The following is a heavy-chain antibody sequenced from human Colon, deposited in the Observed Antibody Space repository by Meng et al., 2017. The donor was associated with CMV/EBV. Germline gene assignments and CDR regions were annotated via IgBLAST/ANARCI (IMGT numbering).Heavy chain of an antibody. Sequence: GGSLRLSCAASGFTFDDYGMSWVRQAPGKGLEWVGTTNWNGRTTGHADSVQGRFTISRDNSKNTLYLQVDSLRPEDTATYYCASTIAAAGLDYWGQGTLVTVSS. CDR3: ASTIAAAGLDY. CDR2: TNWNGRTT. CDR1: GFTFDDYG. V-gene: IGHV3-20*04. J-gene: IGHJ4*02. D-gene: IGHD6-13*01.